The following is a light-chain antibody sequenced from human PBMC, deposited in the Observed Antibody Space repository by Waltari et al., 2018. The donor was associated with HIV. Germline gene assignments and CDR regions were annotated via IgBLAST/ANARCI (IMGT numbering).Light chain of an antibody. CDR2: EVR. V-gene: IGLV2-14*01. J-gene: IGLJ2*01. CDR1: TSDIGGYNF. CDR3: SSYSTAANVV. Sequence: QSALAQPASVSGSPGPSITMSCTGSTSDIGGYNFLSWYQQHPGQDPKVLTYEVRNRPSGVSTRFSGSKSGNTASLTISGLQTEEEADYYCSSYSTAANVVFGGGTKLTVL.